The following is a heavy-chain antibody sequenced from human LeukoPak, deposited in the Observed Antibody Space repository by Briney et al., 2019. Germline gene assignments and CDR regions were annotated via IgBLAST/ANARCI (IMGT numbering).Heavy chain of an antibody. CDR2: INHSGTT. V-gene: IGHV4-34*01. J-gene: IGHJ4*02. CDR1: GGSFSGYY. Sequence: SGTLSLTCAVYGGSFSGYYWSWIRQPPGKGLEWIGEINHSGTTNYNASLKSRVTISADTSKNQFSLKLNSVTAADTAVYYCARAPYCGGDCSRASDYWGQGTLVTVSS. D-gene: IGHD2-21*02. CDR3: ARAPYCGGDCSRASDY.